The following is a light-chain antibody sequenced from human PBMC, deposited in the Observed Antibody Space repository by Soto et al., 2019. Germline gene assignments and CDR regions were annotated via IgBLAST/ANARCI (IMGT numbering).Light chain of an antibody. CDR1: KSDIGVYDF. Sequence: QSALTQPPSATGSPGQSVTLSCTGTKSDIGVYDFVSWYQHHPGKAPRLIIYEVVQRPSGVPDRFSGSKSGNTVSLTVSGLQAADEADYFCKSYAGSNTYVFGSGT. CDR3: KSYAGSNTYV. J-gene: IGLJ1*01. V-gene: IGLV2-8*01. CDR2: EVV.